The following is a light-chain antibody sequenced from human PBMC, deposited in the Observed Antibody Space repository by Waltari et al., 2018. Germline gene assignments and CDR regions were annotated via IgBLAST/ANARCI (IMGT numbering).Light chain of an antibody. CDR1: SPNTGSNY. J-gene: IGLJ2*01. CDR2: RNY. V-gene: IGLV1-47*01. Sequence: QSVLPQPPSASGTPGPRVTIPCSGSSPNTGSNYVYWYQQLSGTAPKLLIYRNYQRPSGVPARFSGSKSGTSASLAISGLRSEDEADYYCAAWDDSLRGVVFGGGTKLTVL. CDR3: AAWDDSLRGVV.